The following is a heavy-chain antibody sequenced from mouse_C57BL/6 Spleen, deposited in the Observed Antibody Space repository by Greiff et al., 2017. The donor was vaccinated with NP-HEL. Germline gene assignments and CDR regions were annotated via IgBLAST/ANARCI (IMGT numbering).Heavy chain of an antibody. CDR2: IDPSDSET. V-gene: IGHV1-52*01. Sequence: QVQLQQPGAELVRPGSSVKLSCKASGYTFTSYWMHWVKQRPIQGLEWIGNIDPSDSETHYNQKFKDKATLTVDKSSSTAYMQLSSLTSEDSAVYYCARSGGYDYYAMDYRGQGTSVTVSS. CDR1: GYTFTSYW. D-gene: IGHD2-2*01. J-gene: IGHJ4*01. CDR3: ARSGGYDYYAMDY.